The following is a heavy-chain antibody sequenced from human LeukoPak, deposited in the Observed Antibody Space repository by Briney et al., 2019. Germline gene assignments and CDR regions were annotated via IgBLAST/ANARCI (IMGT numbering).Heavy chain of an antibody. V-gene: IGHV3-74*01. CDR2: INSDGSST. CDR3: ARVQRSGWYKYFDY. J-gene: IGHJ4*02. Sequence: GGSLRLSCAASGFTFSSYWMHWVRQAPGKGLVWVSRINSDGSSTSYADSVKGRFTISRDNAKNTLYLQMNSLRAEDTAVYYCARVQRSGWYKYFDYWGQGTLVTVSS. CDR1: GFTFSSYW. D-gene: IGHD6-19*01.